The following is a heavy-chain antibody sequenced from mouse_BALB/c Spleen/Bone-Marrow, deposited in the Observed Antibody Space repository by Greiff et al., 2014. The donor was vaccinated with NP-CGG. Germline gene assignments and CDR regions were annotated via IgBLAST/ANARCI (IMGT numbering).Heavy chain of an antibody. CDR3: ARYRYDWYFDV. CDR2: INPSSGYT. D-gene: IGHD2-14*01. V-gene: IGHV1-4*01. Sequence: QVQLKESGAELARPGASVKMSCKASGYTFTSYTMHWVKQRPGQGLEWIGYINPSSGYTNYNQKFKDKATLTAGKSSSTAYMQLSSLTSEDSAVYYCARYRYDWYFDVWGAGTTVTVSS. CDR1: GYTFTSYT. J-gene: IGHJ1*01.